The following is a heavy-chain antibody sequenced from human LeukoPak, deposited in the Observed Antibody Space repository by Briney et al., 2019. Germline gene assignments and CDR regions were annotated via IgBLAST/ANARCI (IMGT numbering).Heavy chain of an antibody. D-gene: IGHD6-19*01. Sequence: GGSLRLSCAASGFTFSSYSMSWVRQAPGKGLEWVSSISTSSSGMYYADSAQGRFTISRDNAKNSLYLQMNSLRAEDTAVYYCARGSSGWYSGYWGQGTLVTVSS. J-gene: IGHJ4*02. CDR3: ARGSSGWYSGY. CDR1: GFTFSSYS. V-gene: IGHV3-21*01. CDR2: ISTSSSGM.